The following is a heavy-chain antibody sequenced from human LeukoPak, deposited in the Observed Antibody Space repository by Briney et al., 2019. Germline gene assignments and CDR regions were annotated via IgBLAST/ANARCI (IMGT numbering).Heavy chain of an antibody. Sequence: GESLLISCKGSGYSFINYWIGWVLRMPRERVEERGAYITSSSSTIYYADSVKGRFTISRDNAKNSLYLQMNSLRDEDTAVYYCAKKLPGTVAAGPDYWGQGTLVTVSP. J-gene: IGHJ4*02. CDR1: GYSFINYW. CDR3: AKKLPGTVAAGPDY. D-gene: IGHD6-13*01. V-gene: IGHV3-48*02. CDR2: ITSSSSTI.